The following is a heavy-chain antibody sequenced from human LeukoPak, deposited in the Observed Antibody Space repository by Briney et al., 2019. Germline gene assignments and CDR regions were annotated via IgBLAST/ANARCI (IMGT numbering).Heavy chain of an antibody. Sequence: ASVKVSCKASGYTFTGYYIHWVWQAPGQGLEWMAWINPNSGDTNYAQKFQGRVTLTRDTSISTAYMELSRLRSDDTAVYFCARIVGYCSSNICFDYWGQGTLVTVSS. CDR1: GYTFTGYY. CDR2: INPNSGDT. CDR3: ARIVGYCSSNICFDY. V-gene: IGHV1-2*02. D-gene: IGHD2-2*01. J-gene: IGHJ4*02.